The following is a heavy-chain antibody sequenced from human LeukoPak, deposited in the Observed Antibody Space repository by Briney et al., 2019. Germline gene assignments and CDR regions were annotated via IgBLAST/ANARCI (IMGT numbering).Heavy chain of an antibody. CDR3: AKDIGFGELLPYYFDY. Sequence: GGSLRLSCAASGFTFSSYSMNWVRQAPGKGREWVSGIGWNSGSIGYADSVKGRFTISRDNAKNSLYLQMNSLRAEDTALYYCAKDIGFGELLPYYFDYWGQGTLVTVSS. CDR1: GFTFSSYS. J-gene: IGHJ4*02. D-gene: IGHD3-10*01. V-gene: IGHV3-9*01. CDR2: IGWNSGSI.